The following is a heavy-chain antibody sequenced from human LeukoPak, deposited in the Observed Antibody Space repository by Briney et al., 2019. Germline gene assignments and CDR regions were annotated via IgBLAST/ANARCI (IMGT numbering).Heavy chain of an antibody. D-gene: IGHD3-10*01. CDR2: IKQDGSEK. CDR3: ARASRYGLNWFDP. V-gene: IGHV3-7*01. CDR1: GFTFSSYW. J-gene: IGHJ5*02. Sequence: PGGSLRLSCAASGFTFSSYWMSWVRQAPGKGLEGVANIKQDGSEKDYVDSVKGRFTISRDNAKNSLYLQMNSLRAEDTGVYYCARASRYGLNWFDPWGQGTLVTVSS.